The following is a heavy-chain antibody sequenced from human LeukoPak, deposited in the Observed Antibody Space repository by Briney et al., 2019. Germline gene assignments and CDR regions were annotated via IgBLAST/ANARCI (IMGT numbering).Heavy chain of an antibody. V-gene: IGHV1-69*13. CDR1: GGTFSSYA. CDR3: ARDRYGDGFAHLDY. J-gene: IGHJ4*02. D-gene: IGHD5-24*01. Sequence: SVKVSCKASGGTFSSYAISWVRQAPGQGLEWMGGIIPIFGTANYAQKFQGRVTITADESTSTAYMELSSLRSEDTAVYFCARDRYGDGFAHLDYWGQGTLVTVSS. CDR2: IIPIFGTA.